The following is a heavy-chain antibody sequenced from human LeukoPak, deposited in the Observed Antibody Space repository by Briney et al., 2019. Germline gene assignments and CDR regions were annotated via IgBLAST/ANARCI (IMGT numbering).Heavy chain of an antibody. CDR3: ARDRDFWSEGGY. D-gene: IGHD3-3*01. CDR1: GYTFTSYG. Sequence: GASVKVSCKASGYTFTSYGISWVRQAPGQGLEWVGWISAYNGNTKYAQKLQGRVTMTTDTSTSTAYMELRSLRSDDTAVYYCARDRDFWSEGGYWGQGTLVTVSS. J-gene: IGHJ4*02. CDR2: ISAYNGNT. V-gene: IGHV1-18*01.